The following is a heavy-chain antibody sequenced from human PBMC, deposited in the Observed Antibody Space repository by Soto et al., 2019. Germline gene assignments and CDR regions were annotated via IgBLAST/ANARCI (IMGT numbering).Heavy chain of an antibody. CDR2: IYHSGST. D-gene: IGHD6-13*01. J-gene: IGHJ5*02. Sequence: QLQLQESGSGLVKPSQTLSLTCAVSGGSISSGGYSWSWIRQPPGKGLEWIGYIYHSGSTYYNPSLKSRVTISVDRSMNQFSLKLSSVTAADTAVYYCARVGIAAARRWFDPWGQGTLVTVSS. V-gene: IGHV4-30-2*01. CDR1: GGSISSGGYS. CDR3: ARVGIAAARRWFDP.